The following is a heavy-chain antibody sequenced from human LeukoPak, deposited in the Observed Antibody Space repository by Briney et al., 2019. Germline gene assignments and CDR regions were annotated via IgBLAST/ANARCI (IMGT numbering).Heavy chain of an antibody. CDR1: GGFFSGYY. D-gene: IGHD6-6*01. V-gene: IGHV4-34*01. J-gene: IGHJ4*02. CDR3: ASILNTGSSPLFDY. CDR2: INHSGGT. Sequence: SETLSLTCAAYGGFFSGYYWSWIRQPPERGLEWIGEINHSGGTNYNQSLQSRVTISADTSKNKPSLELSSVTAADTAVYYCASILNTGSSPLFDYWGQGSLVTVSS.